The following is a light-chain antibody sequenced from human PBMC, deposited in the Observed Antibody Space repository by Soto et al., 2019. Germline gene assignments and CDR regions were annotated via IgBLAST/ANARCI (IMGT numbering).Light chain of an antibody. CDR3: RQYDTLPVT. J-gene: IGKJ3*01. Sequence: DIQMTQSPSSLSASVGDRVTITCLASQDISNHLNWYQQKPGKAPKLQIYDASNLETGVPSRISGSGSGTDFTFTISSLQPEDIATYYCRQYDTLPVTFGPGTKVDIK. CDR1: QDISNH. CDR2: DAS. V-gene: IGKV1-33*01.